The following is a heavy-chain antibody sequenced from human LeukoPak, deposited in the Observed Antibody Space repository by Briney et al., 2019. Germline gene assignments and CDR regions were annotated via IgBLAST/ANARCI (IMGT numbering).Heavy chain of an antibody. J-gene: IGHJ3*02. Sequence: SETLSLTCTVSGGSISSYYWSWIRQPAGKGLEWIGRIYTSGSTNYNPSLKSRVTMSVDTSKNQFSLKLSSVTAADTAVYYCASIFRSSGYFDAFDIWGQGTMVTVSS. V-gene: IGHV4-4*07. CDR3: ASIFRSSGYFDAFDI. CDR1: GGSISSYY. CDR2: IYTSGST. D-gene: IGHD3-22*01.